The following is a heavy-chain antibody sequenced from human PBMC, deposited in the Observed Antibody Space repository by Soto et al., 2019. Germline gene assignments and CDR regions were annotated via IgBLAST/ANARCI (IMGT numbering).Heavy chain of an antibody. CDR1: GFTVSSNY. CDR3: ARISKGSGYYLGLAY. D-gene: IGHD5-12*01. V-gene: IGHV3-53*04. Sequence: EVQLVESGGGLVQPGWSLRLSCAASGFTVSSNYMSWVRLAPGKWLEWVSVIYSGGSTYYADSVKGRFTISRHNSKNTLYLQMNSLRAEATAVYYCARISKGSGYYLGLAYWGQGTLVTVSS. CDR2: IYSGGST. J-gene: IGHJ4*02.